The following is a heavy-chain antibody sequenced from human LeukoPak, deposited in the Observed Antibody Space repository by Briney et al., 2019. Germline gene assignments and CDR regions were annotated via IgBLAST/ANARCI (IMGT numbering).Heavy chain of an antibody. Sequence: PSETLSLTCTVSGGSISSSLYKWGWIRQSPGKGLEWIGTIYYSGSTSYNPSLKSRVTVSVDTSKNQSSLKLSSVTAADTAVYYCARQGWLPKNLYNFDFWGQGTLVTVSS. J-gene: IGHJ4*02. CDR1: GGSISSSLYK. CDR3: ARQGWLPKNLYNFDF. D-gene: IGHD5-12*01. CDR2: IYYSGST. V-gene: IGHV4-39*01.